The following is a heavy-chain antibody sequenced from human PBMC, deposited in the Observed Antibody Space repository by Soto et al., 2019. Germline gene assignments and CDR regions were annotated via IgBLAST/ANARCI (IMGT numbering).Heavy chain of an antibody. CDR2: IYYSGGP. CDR1: GGSIKSSSFY. J-gene: IGHJ6*02. Sequence: SETLSLTFTVSGGSIKSSSFYWGWIRQPPGKGLEWIGSIYYSGGPSYNMSLKSRVTISVDASKNEFSLKLKSVTAADTALYFCARQRTSVVTQAYFDVWGPGSTVTVS. D-gene: IGHD2-21*02. CDR3: ARQRTSVVTQAYFDV. V-gene: IGHV4-39*01.